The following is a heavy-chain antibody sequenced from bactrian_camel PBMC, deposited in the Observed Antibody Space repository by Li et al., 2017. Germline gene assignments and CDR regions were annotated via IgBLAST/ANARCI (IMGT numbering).Heavy chain of an antibody. CDR2: INSGGDVI. CDR1: GFTSGDYD. CDR3: GRAIEGSCSGAWCGGPGY. D-gene: IGHD3*01. J-gene: IGHJ4*01. Sequence: VQLVESGGGLVQPGGSLRLSCAASGFTSGDYDMSWVRQTPGKGLEWVSGINSGGDVIYKADSVKGRFTISRDTAKRTLYLQLNSLKTEDTAMYFCGRAIEGSCSGAWCGGPGYWGQGTQVTVS. V-gene: IGHV3S40*01.